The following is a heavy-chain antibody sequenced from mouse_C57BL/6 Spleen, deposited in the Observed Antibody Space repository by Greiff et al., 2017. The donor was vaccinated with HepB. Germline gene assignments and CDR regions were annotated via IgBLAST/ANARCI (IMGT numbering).Heavy chain of an antibody. Sequence: DVKLVESGGGLVQPGGSMKLSCVASGFTFSNYWMNWVRQSPEKGLEWVAQIRLKSDNYATHYAESVKGRFTISRDDSKSSVYLQMNNLRAEDTGIYYCTGGRGTKYWGQGTTLTVSS. CDR3: TGGRGTKY. D-gene: IGHD2-14*01. J-gene: IGHJ2*01. CDR1: GFTFSNYW. V-gene: IGHV6-3*01. CDR2: IRLKSDNYAT.